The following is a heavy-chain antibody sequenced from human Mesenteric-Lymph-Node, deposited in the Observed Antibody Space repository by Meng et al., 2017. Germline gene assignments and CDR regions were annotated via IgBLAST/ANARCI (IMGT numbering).Heavy chain of an antibody. D-gene: IGHD3-22*01. CDR1: GGTFSSYA. V-gene: IGHV1-69*05. CDR2: IIPIFGTA. CDR3: ARVFYYDSSGPNAFDI. Sequence: SVKVSCKASGGTFSSYAISWVRQAPGQGLEWMGGIIPIFGTANYAQKFQGRVTITTDESTSTAYMEPSSLRSEDTAVYYCARVFYYDSSGPNAFDIWGQGTMVTVSS. J-gene: IGHJ3*02.